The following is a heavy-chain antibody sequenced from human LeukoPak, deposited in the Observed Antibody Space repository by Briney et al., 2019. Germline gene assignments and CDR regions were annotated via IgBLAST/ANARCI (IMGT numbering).Heavy chain of an antibody. D-gene: IGHD6-19*01. CDR1: GFTFSSFA. J-gene: IGHJ4*02. CDR2: ISYDGNNK. V-gene: IGHV3-30-3*01. Sequence: PGRSLRLSCAASGFTFSSFAMHWVRQAPGKGLEWVAVISYDGNNKYYADSVKGRFTISRDNSKNTLYLQMNSLRAEDTALYYCARVMFSSGWVGLDYWGQGTLVTVSS. CDR3: ARVMFSSGWVGLDY.